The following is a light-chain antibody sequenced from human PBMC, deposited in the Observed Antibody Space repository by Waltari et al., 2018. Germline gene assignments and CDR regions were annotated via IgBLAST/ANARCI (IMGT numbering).Light chain of an antibody. CDR1: KLRANS. J-gene: IGLJ1*01. Sequence: SFDLTQPPSVSVSPGQTSIITRSGDKLRANSACWYHQKPGQSPLLVISQDTKRPPAIPERFSGSKSGNTATLTISGTQAVDEADYYCQAWDSSTYVFGTGTKVTVL. CDR2: QDT. CDR3: QAWDSSTYV. V-gene: IGLV3-1*01.